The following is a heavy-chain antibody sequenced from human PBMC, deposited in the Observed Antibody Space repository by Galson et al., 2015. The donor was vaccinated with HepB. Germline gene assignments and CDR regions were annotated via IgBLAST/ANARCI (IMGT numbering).Heavy chain of an antibody. Sequence: SLRLSCAASGFNFNGYWMHWVRQAPGKGLVWVSRINSDGGNTNYADSVKGRFTISRDNAKNTLYLQMNSLRADDTAVYYCAGVAATHFDYWGRGTLVTVSS. J-gene: IGHJ4*02. CDR2: INSDGGNT. CDR3: AGVAATHFDY. D-gene: IGHD1-26*01. V-gene: IGHV3-74*01. CDR1: GFNFNGYW.